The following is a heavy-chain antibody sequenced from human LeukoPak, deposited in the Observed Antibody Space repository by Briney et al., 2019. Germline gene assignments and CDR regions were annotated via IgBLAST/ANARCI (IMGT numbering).Heavy chain of an antibody. CDR3: ARESNSGYYLSY. V-gene: IGHV3-66*01. CDR1: GFTVSSNY. Sequence: GGSLTLTCAASGFTVSSNYMSWVRQAPGKGLEWVSVIYSGGRTYYADSVKGRFTISRDNSKNTLYLKMNSLRAEDTAVYYCARESNSGYYLSYWGQGTLVTVSS. CDR2: IYSGGRT. D-gene: IGHD3-22*01. J-gene: IGHJ4*02.